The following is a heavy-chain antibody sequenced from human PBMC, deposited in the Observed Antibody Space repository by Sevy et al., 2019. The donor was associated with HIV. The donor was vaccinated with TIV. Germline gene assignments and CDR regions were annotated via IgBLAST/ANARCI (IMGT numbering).Heavy chain of an antibody. Sequence: GGSLRLSCAASGFTFSSYDMHWVRQATGKGLEWVSAIGTAGDTYYPGSVKGRFTISRENAKNSLYLQMNSLRAGDTAVYYCARVAVAGEKVHYYYGMDVWGQGTTVTVSS. CDR2: IGTAGDT. CDR3: ARVAVAGEKVHYYYGMDV. CDR1: GFTFSSYD. D-gene: IGHD6-19*01. J-gene: IGHJ6*02. V-gene: IGHV3-13*01.